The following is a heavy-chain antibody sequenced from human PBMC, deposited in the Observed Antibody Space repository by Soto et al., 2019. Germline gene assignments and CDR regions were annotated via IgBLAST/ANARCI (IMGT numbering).Heavy chain of an antibody. CDR1: GDSISSSRW. J-gene: IGHJ3*01. Sequence: QVQLQESGPGLVKPSGTLSLTCDVSGDSISSSRWWTWVRQPPGKGLEWIGDSFHTGNTNYNPSLQRRVTISAEPSNNQFSPHPTSVAPGRTAVYCCAYSTSWYPLGPWAQGTLVTVSS. D-gene: IGHD6-19*01. CDR2: SFHTGNT. CDR3: AYSTSWYPLGP. V-gene: IGHV4-4*01.